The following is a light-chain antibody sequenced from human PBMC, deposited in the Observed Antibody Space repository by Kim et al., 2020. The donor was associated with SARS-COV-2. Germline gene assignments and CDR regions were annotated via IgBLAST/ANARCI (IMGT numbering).Light chain of an antibody. CDR2: GAS. Sequence: EIVLTQSPGTLSLSPGERATLSCRASQSVSSSYLAWYQQKPGQAPRLLIYGASSRATGIPDRFSGSGSGTDFTLTISRLEPEDFAVYYCQQYASHTFGGGTKLEI. J-gene: IGKJ4*01. CDR1: QSVSSSY. V-gene: IGKV3-20*01. CDR3: QQYASHT.